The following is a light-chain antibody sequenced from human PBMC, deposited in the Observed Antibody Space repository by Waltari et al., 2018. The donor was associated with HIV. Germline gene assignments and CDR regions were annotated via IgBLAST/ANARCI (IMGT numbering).Light chain of an antibody. Sequence: QSALTQPASVSGSPGQSITISCTGTSSDVGAYNYVSWYQLHPGKAPKLMIYDVSKRPSGFSDRFSVSKSANTASLTISGLQAENEAHYYCSSYTSSSTVVFGGGTKLTVL. V-gene: IGLV2-14*03. CDR3: SSYTSSSTVV. J-gene: IGLJ2*01. CDR1: SSDVGAYNY. CDR2: DVS.